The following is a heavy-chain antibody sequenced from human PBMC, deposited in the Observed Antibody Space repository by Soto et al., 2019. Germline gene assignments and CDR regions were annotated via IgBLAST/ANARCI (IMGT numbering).Heavy chain of an antibody. Sequence: ASVKVSCKAPGYIFFNYGIAWVRQAPGQGLEWMGWISPYTGNTHSATKVQGRLTMTTDTSTSTAYMDLGSLTSDDTAVYYCVMVDNYVTPTPQDVWGQGTKVTVSS. CDR1: GYIFFNYG. CDR3: VMVDNYVTPTPQDV. V-gene: IGHV1-18*01. J-gene: IGHJ6*02. CDR2: ISPYTGNT. D-gene: IGHD3-16*01.